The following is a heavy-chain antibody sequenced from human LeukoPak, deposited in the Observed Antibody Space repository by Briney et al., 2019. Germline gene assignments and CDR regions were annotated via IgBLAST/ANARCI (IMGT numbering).Heavy chain of an antibody. CDR3: ARVAAGYSVNYFDY. D-gene: IGHD4-23*01. V-gene: IGHV3-48*02. CDR2: ISSGGSTI. Sequence: GGSLRLSCAVSGFSVSNNYMNWVRQAPGKGLEWVSYISSGGSTIYYADSVKGRFTISRDNAKNSLYLQMNSLRDEDTAVYYCARVAAGYSVNYFDYWGQGTLVTVSS. J-gene: IGHJ4*02. CDR1: GFSVSNNY.